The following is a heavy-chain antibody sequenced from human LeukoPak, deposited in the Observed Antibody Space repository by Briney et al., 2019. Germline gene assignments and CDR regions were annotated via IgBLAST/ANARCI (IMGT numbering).Heavy chain of an antibody. CDR2: INHSGST. Sequence: SETLSVTCAVYGGSFSGYYWSWIRQPPGKGLEWIGEINHSGSTNYNPSLKSRVTISVDTSKNQFSLKLSSVTAADTAVYYCARVADCGGDCYQGGPDYWGQGTLVTVSS. D-gene: IGHD2-21*02. J-gene: IGHJ4*02. CDR3: ARVADCGGDCYQGGPDY. V-gene: IGHV4-34*01. CDR1: GGSFSGYY.